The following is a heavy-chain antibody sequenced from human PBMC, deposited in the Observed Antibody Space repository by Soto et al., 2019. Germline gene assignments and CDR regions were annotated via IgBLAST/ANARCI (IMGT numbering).Heavy chain of an antibody. Sequence: GGSLRLSCAASGFTFSSYGMHWVRQAPGKGLEWVAVIWFDGSKKYYADSVKGRLTISRDNSRDTLFLQMNSLTADDTAVYYCAKATTNGGWFNPFDSWGQGALVTSPQ. CDR1: GFTFSSYG. CDR2: IWFDGSKK. D-gene: IGHD6-19*01. V-gene: IGHV3-33*06. CDR3: AKATTNGGWFNPFDS. J-gene: IGHJ4*02.